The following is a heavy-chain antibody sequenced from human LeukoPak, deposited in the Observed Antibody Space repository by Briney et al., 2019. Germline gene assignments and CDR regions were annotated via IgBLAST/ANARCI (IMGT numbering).Heavy chain of an antibody. Sequence: GGSLRLPCAASGFTDSSNYMSWVRQAPGKGLEWVSVIYSGGSTYYADSVKGRFTISRDNSKNTLYLQMNSLRAEDTAVYYCARVYWWGERAYYYYGMDVWGQGTTVTVSS. J-gene: IGHJ6*02. D-gene: IGHD2-8*02. CDR2: IYSGGST. CDR3: ARVYWWGERAYYYYGMDV. V-gene: IGHV3-66*01. CDR1: GFTDSSNY.